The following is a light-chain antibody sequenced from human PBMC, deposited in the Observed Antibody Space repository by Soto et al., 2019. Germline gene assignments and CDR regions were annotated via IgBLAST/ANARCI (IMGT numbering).Light chain of an antibody. CDR2: AAS. V-gene: IGKV3-20*01. CDR1: QTVDSNY. J-gene: IGKJ1*01. Sequence: EMVLTQSPGTLSLSPGESATLSCRASQTVDSNYLAWYQQRPGQAPRLLIYAASSRETGIPDRISASGSGTDCPLTISSLEPEDFAVDYCQQYLTSAQTFGQGTKV. CDR3: QQYLTSAQT.